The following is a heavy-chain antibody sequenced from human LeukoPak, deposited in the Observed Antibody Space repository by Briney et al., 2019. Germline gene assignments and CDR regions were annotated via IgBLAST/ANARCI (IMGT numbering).Heavy chain of an antibody. V-gene: IGHV3-30*02. CDR1: GFIFRSYG. J-gene: IGHJ5*02. Sequence: GGSLRLSCAASGFIFRSYGMHWVRQAPGKGLEWVACIYPDGNNKDYADSVKGRFIISRDNSKNTLFLQMNSLRPEDTAVYYCAKDWSGDYNWSDPWGQGTLVIVSS. CDR3: AKDWSGDYNWSDP. CDR2: IYPDGNNK. D-gene: IGHD3-3*01.